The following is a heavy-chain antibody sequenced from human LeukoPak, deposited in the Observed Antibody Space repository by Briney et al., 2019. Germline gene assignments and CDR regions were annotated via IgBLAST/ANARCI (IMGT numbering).Heavy chain of an antibody. Sequence: SGGSLRLSRAASGFTFSSYSMNRVRQAPGKGLEWVSSISSSSSYIYYADSVKGRFTISRDNAKNSLYLQMNSLRAEDTAVYYCARTAAVGSSWSFGFDWFDPWGQGTLVTVSS. J-gene: IGHJ5*02. D-gene: IGHD6-13*01. V-gene: IGHV3-21*01. CDR2: ISSSSSYI. CDR1: GFTFSSYS. CDR3: ARTAAVGSSWSFGFDWFDP.